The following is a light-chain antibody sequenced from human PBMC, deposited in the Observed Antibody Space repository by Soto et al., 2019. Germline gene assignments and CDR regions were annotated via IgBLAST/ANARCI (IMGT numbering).Light chain of an antibody. Sequence: EIVLTQSPGTLSLSPGERATLSCRASQSVSSNYLAWYQQTPGQTPRLLIYGASSRATGIPDSFSGSGSGTDFPLTISRLEPEDFAVYYCQQYGSSPGFGQGTRLDIK. CDR2: GAS. CDR3: QQYGSSPG. V-gene: IGKV3-20*01. CDR1: QSVSSNY. J-gene: IGKJ5*01.